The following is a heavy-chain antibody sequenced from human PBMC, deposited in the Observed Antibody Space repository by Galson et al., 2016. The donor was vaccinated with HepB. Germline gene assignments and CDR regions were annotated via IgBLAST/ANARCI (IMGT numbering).Heavy chain of an antibody. CDR1: GXXFSXXX. Sequence: SLXLXCAASGXXFSXXXMHXXXQAXXKGXXXVAXXWYDGSNKYYAXSVRDRSTISRDNSKNTLYLQINSLRAEDTAVHYCARAYGLYPRYWYFDLWGRXTLVXXSS. CDR2: XWYDGSNK. CDR3: ARAYGLYPRYWYFDL. D-gene: IGHD2-15*01. J-gene: IGHJ2*01. V-gene: IGHV3-33*01.